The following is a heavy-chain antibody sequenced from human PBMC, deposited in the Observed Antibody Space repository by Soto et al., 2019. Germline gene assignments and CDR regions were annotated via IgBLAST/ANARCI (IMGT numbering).Heavy chain of an antibody. J-gene: IGHJ4*02. Sequence: EMQLVESGGGLVKPGGSLRLSCAASGFIFNTYSMDWVRQAPGKGLEWVASISPSGSYMYYGDSLKGPFTVSRDNAKNSLYLQMDSLGADDAARYYCARFGLVTLDCWGQGTLVTVSS. V-gene: IGHV3-21*01. D-gene: IGHD3-3*01. CDR2: ISPSGSYM. CDR1: GFIFNTYS. CDR3: ARFGLVTLDC.